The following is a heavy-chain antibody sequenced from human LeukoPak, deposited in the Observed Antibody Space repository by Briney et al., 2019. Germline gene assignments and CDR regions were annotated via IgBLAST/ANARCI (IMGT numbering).Heavy chain of an antibody. Sequence: PGGPLTLSGPVSGFPFSDFAMSWVRQAQGKGLEGVSTISGGGDNTYFADSVKGRFTISRDNSKSTLFLQMVSLRAEDTAVYYCAKFEGALLGNYYMDVWGKGTTVTVSS. J-gene: IGHJ6*03. V-gene: IGHV3-23*01. CDR1: GFPFSDFA. CDR2: ISGGGDNT. CDR3: AKFEGALLGNYYMDV.